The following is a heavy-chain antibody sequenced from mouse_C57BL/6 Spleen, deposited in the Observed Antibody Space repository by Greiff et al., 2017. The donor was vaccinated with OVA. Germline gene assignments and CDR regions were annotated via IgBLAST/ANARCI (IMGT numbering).Heavy chain of an antibody. D-gene: IGHD2-1*01. CDR1: GYTFTSYW. CDR3: ARGTYGNYVLPYAMDY. J-gene: IGHJ4*01. CDR2: IDPSDSET. V-gene: IGHV1-52*01. Sequence: QVQLQQPGAELVRPGSSVKLSCKASGYTFTSYWMHWVKQRPIQGLEWIGNIDPSDSETHYNQKFKDKATLTVDKSSSTAYMQLSSLTSEDSAVYYCARGTYGNYVLPYAMDYWGQGTSVTVSS.